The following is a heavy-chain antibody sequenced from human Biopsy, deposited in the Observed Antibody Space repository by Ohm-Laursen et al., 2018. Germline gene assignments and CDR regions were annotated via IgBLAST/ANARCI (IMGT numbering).Heavy chain of an antibody. CDR2: NIPILGTG. D-gene: IGHD3-9*01. V-gene: IGHV1-69*06. J-gene: IGHJ1*01. Sequence: SVKVSCKPPGGTFSNYGVNWVRQAPGQGLEWLGGNIPILGTGNYAQKFQDRVTVAADTSTSTATMELRSLRFDDTAVYYCATKLTDYFHHRGQGTLVIGSS. CDR1: GGTFSNYG. CDR3: ATKLTDYFHH.